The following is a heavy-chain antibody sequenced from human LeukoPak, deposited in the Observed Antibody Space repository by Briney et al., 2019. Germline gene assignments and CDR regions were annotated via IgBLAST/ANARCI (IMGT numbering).Heavy chain of an antibody. Sequence: GGSLRLYCAASGFTFSTYAMHWVRPAPGKGLDWVAFIFFDGRNNYYADSVKGRFTISRAATKNTMYLQMHSLKPEATAVYYWGGELGGWGRGDDWGQGNLVTVSS. CDR1: GFTFSTYA. CDR3: GGELGGWGRGDD. V-gene: IGHV3-30*04. D-gene: IGHD3-16*01. J-gene: IGHJ4*02. CDR2: IFFDGRNN.